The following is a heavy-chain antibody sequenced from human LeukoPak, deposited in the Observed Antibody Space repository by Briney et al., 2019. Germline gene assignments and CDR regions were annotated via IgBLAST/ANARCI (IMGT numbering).Heavy chain of an antibody. D-gene: IGHD3-22*01. CDR2: INPNSGGA. Sequence: ASVKVSCKASGYTFTVYYMHWVRQAPGQGLEWMGWINPNSGGANYAQKFQGRVTMTRDTSISTAYMELSRLRSDDTAVYYCASTRYYYDSSGYLDYWGQGTLVTVSS. CDR3: ASTRYYYDSSGYLDY. J-gene: IGHJ4*02. V-gene: IGHV1-2*02. CDR1: GYTFTVYY.